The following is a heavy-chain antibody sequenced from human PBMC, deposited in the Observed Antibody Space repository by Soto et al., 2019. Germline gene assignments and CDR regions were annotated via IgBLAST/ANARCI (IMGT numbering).Heavy chain of an antibody. D-gene: IGHD6-19*01. J-gene: IGHJ4*02. CDR3: AKALRSGWYFDY. CDR1: GFTFSSYA. V-gene: IGHV3-23*01. CDR2: ISGSGGST. Sequence: EVQLLESGGGLVQPGGSLRLSCAASGFTFSSYAMSWVRQAPGKGLEWVSAISGSGGSTYYADSVKGRFTISRDNAKNTLYLQMNSLRAEDTAVYYCAKALRSGWYFDYWGQGTLVTVSS.